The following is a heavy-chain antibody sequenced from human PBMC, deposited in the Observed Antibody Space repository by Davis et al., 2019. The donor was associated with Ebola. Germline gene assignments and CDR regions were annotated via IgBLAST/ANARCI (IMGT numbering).Heavy chain of an antibody. Sequence: GESLKISCAASGFTFSSYAMSWVRQAPGKGLEWVSAISGSGGSTYYADSVKGRFTISRDNSKNTLYLQMNSLRAEDTAVYYCAKFRYRVAAAGLDYWGQGTLVTVSS. CDR2: ISGSGGST. D-gene: IGHD6-13*01. CDR3: AKFRYRVAAAGLDY. J-gene: IGHJ4*02. CDR1: GFTFSSYA. V-gene: IGHV3-23*01.